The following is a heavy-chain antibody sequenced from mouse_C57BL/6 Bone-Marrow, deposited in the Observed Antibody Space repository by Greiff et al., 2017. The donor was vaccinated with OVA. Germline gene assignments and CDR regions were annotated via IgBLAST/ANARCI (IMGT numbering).Heavy chain of an antibody. Sequence: QVQLQQPGAELVKPGASVTLSCKASGYTFTSYWMHWVKQRPGRGLEWIGRIDPISGGTKYNEKFKSKATLTVDKPSSTAYMQISSLTSEDSAVYYCARPITTAFDYWGQGTTLTVSA. J-gene: IGHJ2*01. CDR3: ARPITTAFDY. D-gene: IGHD1-1*01. CDR1: GYTFTSYW. CDR2: IDPISGGT. V-gene: IGHV1-72*01.